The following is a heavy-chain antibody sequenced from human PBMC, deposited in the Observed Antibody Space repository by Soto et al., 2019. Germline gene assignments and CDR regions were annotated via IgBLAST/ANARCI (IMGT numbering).Heavy chain of an antibody. CDR3: ARGYYDFWSGYYYYYYGMDV. D-gene: IGHD3-3*01. CDR1: GGSISSGGYS. Sequence: QLQLQESGSGLVKPSQTLSLTCAVSGGSISSGGYSWSWIRQPPGKGLEWIGYIYHSGSTYYNPSLKSRVTISVDRSKNQFSLKLSSVTAADTAVYSCARGYYDFWSGYYYYYYGMDVWGQGTTVTVSS. V-gene: IGHV4-30-2*01. J-gene: IGHJ6*02. CDR2: IYHSGST.